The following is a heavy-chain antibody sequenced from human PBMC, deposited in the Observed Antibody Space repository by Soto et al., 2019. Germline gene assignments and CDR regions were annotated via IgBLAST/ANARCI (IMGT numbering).Heavy chain of an antibody. D-gene: IGHD6-19*01. V-gene: IGHV3-23*01. J-gene: IGHJ4*02. Sequence: PGVSLRLSCAASGFTFSSHAMSWVRQAPGKGLEWVSAISGSGGSTYYADSVKGRFTISRDNSKNTLYLQMNSLRAEDTAVYYCAKDKRAGSIRPLLDYWGQGTLVTVSS. CDR3: AKDKRAGSIRPLLDY. CDR2: ISGSGGST. CDR1: GFTFSSHA.